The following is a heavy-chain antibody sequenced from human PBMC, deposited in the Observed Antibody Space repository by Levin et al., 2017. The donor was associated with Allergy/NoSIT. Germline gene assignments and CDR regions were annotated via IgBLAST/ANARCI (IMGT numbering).Heavy chain of an antibody. CDR3: AKDVVFGTSSWALDF. CDR1: GFSFRSFG. CDR2: ISYDGSDT. J-gene: IGHJ4*02. Sequence: QSGGSLRLSCAASGFSFRSFGMHWARQSPGKGLEWLAVISYDGSDTYYADSVKGRFTISRDNSKNTLYLQMNSLRGEDAAVYYCAKDVVFGTSSWALDFWGQGILVTVSS. D-gene: IGHD2-2*01. V-gene: IGHV3-30*18.